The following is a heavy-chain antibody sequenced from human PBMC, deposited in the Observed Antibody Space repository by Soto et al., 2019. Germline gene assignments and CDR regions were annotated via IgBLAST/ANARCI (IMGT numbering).Heavy chain of an antibody. CDR3: ARGGGVGVAGSAAFDM. CDR1: GYPVTAYY. J-gene: IGHJ3*02. Sequence: QLHLVQSGAVVKKPGASVTVSCSASGYPVTAYYMHWVRQAPGRGLEWMGGINPATGAAKYTQTFQGKVTMNWDTSTSTVFMELSGLTSEDTPVFYCARGGGVGVAGSAAFDMWGQGTLVTVSS. D-gene: IGHD3-3*01. CDR2: INPATGAA. V-gene: IGHV1-2*02.